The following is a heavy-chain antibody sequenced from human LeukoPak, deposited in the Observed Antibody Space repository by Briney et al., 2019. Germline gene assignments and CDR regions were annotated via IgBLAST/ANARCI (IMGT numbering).Heavy chain of an antibody. Sequence: PGGSLRLSCAASGFTFSTYEMNWVRQAPGKGLEWISYISESGGTIYYADSVEGRFTISRDNAKNSMYLQMNSLRAEDTAVYYCARRAGAYSHPYDYWGQGTLVTVSS. CDR3: ARRAGAYSHPYDY. D-gene: IGHD4/OR15-4a*01. CDR1: GFTFSTYE. J-gene: IGHJ4*02. CDR2: ISESGGTI. V-gene: IGHV3-48*03.